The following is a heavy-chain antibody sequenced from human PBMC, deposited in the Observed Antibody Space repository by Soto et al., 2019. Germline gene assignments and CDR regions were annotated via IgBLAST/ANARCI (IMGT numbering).Heavy chain of an antibody. CDR3: ARKAWVRFDY. V-gene: IGHV4-4*02. CDR1: SDSISRSVW. D-gene: IGHD7-27*01. CDR2: VFHTGDT. Sequence: LSLTCAVSSDSISRSVWWTWVRQPPGKGLEWIGEVFHTGDTNYNPSLKSRVTMSVDKSTNEFSLKVTSVTAADTATYYCARKAWVRFDYWGQGALVTVSS. J-gene: IGHJ4*02.